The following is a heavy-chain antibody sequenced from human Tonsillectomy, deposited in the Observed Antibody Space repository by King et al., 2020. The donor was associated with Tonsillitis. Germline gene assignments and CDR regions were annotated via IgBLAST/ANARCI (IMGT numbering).Heavy chain of an antibody. D-gene: IGHD3-10*01. CDR1: GFSLTDNGVG. Sequence: LTLKESGPTLVKPTQTLTLTCTCTGFSLTDNGVGVAWIRQAPGKALEWLSLIYWDDHKLFSSSLESRLTVTRETSKNHVVLTMTNMDPVNTATYYCAHKGGFGELLYWSQGSLVTVSS. V-gene: IGHV2-5*02. CDR3: AHKGGFGELLY. J-gene: IGHJ4*02. CDR2: IYWDDHK.